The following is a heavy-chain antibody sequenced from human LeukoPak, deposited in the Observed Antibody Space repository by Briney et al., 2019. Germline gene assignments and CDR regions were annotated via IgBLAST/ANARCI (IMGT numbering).Heavy chain of an antibody. J-gene: IGHJ4*02. CDR1: GFTFSSYA. CDR3: VKVSRATAQTDY. V-gene: IGHV3-64D*06. D-gene: IGHD1-1*01. CDR2: ISRNGGST. Sequence: PGGSLRLSCSASGFTFSSYAMHWVRQAPGKGLEYVSAISRNGGSTYYADSVKGRFTISRDNFKNTLYLQMSSLRAKDTALYYCVKVSRATAQTDYWGQGTLVTVSS.